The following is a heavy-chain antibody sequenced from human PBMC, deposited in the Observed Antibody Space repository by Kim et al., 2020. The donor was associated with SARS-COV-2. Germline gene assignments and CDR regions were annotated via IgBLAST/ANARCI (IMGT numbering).Heavy chain of an antibody. Sequence: GESLKISCKGSGYSFTSYWISWVRQMPGKGLEWMGRIDPSDSYTNYSPSFQGHVTISADKSISTAYLQWSSLKASDTAMYYCARRGITMVRGAFTVDGMDVWGQGTTVTVSS. J-gene: IGHJ6*02. D-gene: IGHD3-10*01. CDR3: ARRGITMVRGAFTVDGMDV. V-gene: IGHV5-10-1*01. CDR1: GYSFTSYW. CDR2: IDPSDSYT.